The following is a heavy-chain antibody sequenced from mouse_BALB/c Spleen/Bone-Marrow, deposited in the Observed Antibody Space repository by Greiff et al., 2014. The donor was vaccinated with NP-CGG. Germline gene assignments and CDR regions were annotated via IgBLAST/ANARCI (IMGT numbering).Heavy chain of an antibody. CDR2: ISSGGSYT. CDR1: GFTFSTYA. CDR3: ARDGYGSSD. D-gene: IGHD1-1*01. Sequence: VKLMESGGVLVKPGGSLKLSCAASGFTFSTYAMSWVRQSPEKRLEWVAEISSGGSYTYYPDTVTGRFTISRDNAKNTLYLEMSSLRSEDTAMYYCARDGYGSSDWGQGTLVTVSA. V-gene: IGHV5-9-4*01. J-gene: IGHJ3*01.